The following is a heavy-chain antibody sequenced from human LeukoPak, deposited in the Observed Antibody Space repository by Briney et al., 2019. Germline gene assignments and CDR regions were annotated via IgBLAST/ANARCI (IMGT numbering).Heavy chain of an antibody. J-gene: IGHJ4*02. CDR2: ISFDGNNR. CDR3: ARETLYTAMITSFDY. D-gene: IGHD5-18*01. Sequence: PGRSLRLSCAASGFTFSSYAMHWVRQAPGKGLEWVAVISFDGNNRYYADSVKGRFTISRDNSKNTLYLQMNSMRVEDTAVYYCARETLYTAMITSFDYWGQGTLVTVSS. V-gene: IGHV3-30-3*01. CDR1: GFTFSSYA.